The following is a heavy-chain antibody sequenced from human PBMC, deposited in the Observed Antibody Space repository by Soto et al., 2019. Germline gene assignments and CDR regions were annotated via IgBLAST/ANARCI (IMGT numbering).Heavy chain of an antibody. CDR3: ASYCSGGSCYSRTLDPLPYYGMDV. V-gene: IGHV1-18*01. CDR1: GYTFTRSG. CDR2: ISTYNGDT. D-gene: IGHD2-15*01. J-gene: IGHJ6*02. Sequence: ASVKVSCKASGYTFTRSGISWVRQAPGQGLEWMGWISTYNGDTNYAQTFQGRVTMTTDTSTSTVYMELSSLRSEDTAVYYCASYCSGGSCYSRTLDPLPYYGMDVWGQGTTVTVSS.